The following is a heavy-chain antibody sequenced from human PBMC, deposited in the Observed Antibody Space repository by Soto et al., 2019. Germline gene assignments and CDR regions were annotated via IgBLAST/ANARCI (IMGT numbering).Heavy chain of an antibody. V-gene: IGHV3-30*03. J-gene: IGHJ4*02. D-gene: IGHD5-12*01. CDR3: APQIVATICHKSIFDY. Sequence: GGSLRLSCAASGFTFSSYGMHWVRQAPGKGLEWVAVISYDGSNKYYADSVKGRFTISRDNSKNTLYLQMNSLRAEDTAVYYCAPQIVATICHKSIFDYWGQGTLVTVSS. CDR2: ISYDGSNK. CDR1: GFTFSSYG.